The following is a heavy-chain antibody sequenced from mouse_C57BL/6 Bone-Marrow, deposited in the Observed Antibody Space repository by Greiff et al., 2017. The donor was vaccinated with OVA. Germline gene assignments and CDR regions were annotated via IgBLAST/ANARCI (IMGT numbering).Heavy chain of an antibody. Sequence: QVQLQQPGAELVKPGASVKLSCKASGYTFTSYWMHWVKQRPGRGLEWIGRIDPNSGGTTYNEKFKSKATLTVDKPSSTAYMQLSSLTSEDSAVYYCARSIRWLLRYAMDYWGQGTSVTVSS. V-gene: IGHV1-72*01. CDR1: GYTFTSYW. CDR3: ARSIRWLLRYAMDY. CDR2: IDPNSGGT. D-gene: IGHD2-3*01. J-gene: IGHJ4*01.